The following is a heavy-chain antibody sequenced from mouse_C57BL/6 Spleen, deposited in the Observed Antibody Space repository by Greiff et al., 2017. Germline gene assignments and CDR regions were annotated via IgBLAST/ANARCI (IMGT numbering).Heavy chain of an antibody. J-gene: IGHJ2*01. D-gene: IGHD2-5*01. V-gene: IGHV5-6*01. CDR3: TRQHSNYRYFDY. CDR1: GFTFSSYG. CDR2: ISSGGSYT. Sequence: EVKLMESGGDLVKPGGSLKLSCAASGFTFSSYGMSWVRQTPDKRLEWVATISSGGSYTYYPDSVKGRFTISRDNAKNTLYLQRSSLKSEDTAKYSCTRQHSNYRYFDYWGQGTTLTVS.